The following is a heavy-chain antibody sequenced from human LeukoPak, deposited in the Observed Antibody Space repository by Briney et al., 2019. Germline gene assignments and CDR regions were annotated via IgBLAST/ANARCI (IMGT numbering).Heavy chain of an antibody. V-gene: IGHV4-59*08. Sequence: NPSETLSLTCTVSGGSISSYYWSWIRQPPGKGLEWIGYIYYSGSTNYNPSLKSRVTISVDTSKNQFSLKLSSVTAADTAVYYCVRHAGGSSWYDTRDRYYFDYWGQGTLVTVSS. D-gene: IGHD6-13*01. CDR1: GGSISSYY. CDR2: IYYSGST. CDR3: VRHAGGSSWYDTRDRYYFDY. J-gene: IGHJ4*02.